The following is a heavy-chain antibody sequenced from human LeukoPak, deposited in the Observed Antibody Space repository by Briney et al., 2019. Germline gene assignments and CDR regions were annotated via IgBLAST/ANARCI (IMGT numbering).Heavy chain of an antibody. CDR3: ARDERPLLWFGELFD. V-gene: IGHV3-66*02. J-gene: IGHJ4*02. Sequence: GSLRLSFAASGFPVSSNYMSWVRQAPGKGLEWVSVIYSGGSTYYSDSVKGRFTISRDNSKNTLYLQMNSLRAEDTAVCYCARDERPLLWFGELFDWGQGTLVTVSS. D-gene: IGHD3-10*01. CDR1: GFPVSSNY. CDR2: IYSGGST.